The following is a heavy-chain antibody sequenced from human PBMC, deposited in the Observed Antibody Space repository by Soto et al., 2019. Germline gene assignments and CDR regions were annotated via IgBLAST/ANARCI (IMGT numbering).Heavy chain of an antibody. CDR2: ISYDGSNK. CDR1: GFTFSSYA. J-gene: IGHJ4*02. CDR3: ARGRGDYYDSSGYQNPGGY. V-gene: IGHV3-30-3*01. D-gene: IGHD3-22*01. Sequence: QVQLVESGGGVVQPGRSLRLSCAASGFTFSSYAMHWVRQAPGKGLEWVAVISYDGSNKYYADSVKGRFTISRDNSKNTLYLQMNSLRAEDTAVYYCARGRGDYYDSSGYQNPGGYWGQGTLVTVSS.